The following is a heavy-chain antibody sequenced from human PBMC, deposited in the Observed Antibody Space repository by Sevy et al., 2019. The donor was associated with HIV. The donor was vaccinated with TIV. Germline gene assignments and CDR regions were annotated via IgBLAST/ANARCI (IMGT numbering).Heavy chain of an antibody. CDR3: TRHGILPYGSGKAFDI. CDR2: IGTLADT. D-gene: IGHD3-10*01. J-gene: IGHJ3*02. CDR1: GFIFSNYD. Sequence: GGSLRLSCVGSGFIFSNYDMHWVRQRTGKGLEWVASIGTLADTFYPDSVKGRFTISRENAKNSLFLQINDLRVGDTAVYFCTRHGILPYGSGKAFDIWGRGTTVTVSS. V-gene: IGHV3-13*01.